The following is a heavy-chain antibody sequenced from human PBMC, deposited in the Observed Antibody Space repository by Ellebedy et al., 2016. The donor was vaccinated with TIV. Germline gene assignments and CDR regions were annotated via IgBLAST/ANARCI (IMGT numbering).Heavy chain of an antibody. D-gene: IGHD3-3*01. CDR2: ISYDGTNK. V-gene: IGHV3-30-3*01. CDR3: ATDANYDALSGYYGFDY. J-gene: IGHJ4*02. CDR1: GFNFRNYA. Sequence: GGSLRLSXVASGFNFRNYAMDWVRQAPGKGLEWVAVISYDGTNKFYADSVKGRFTISRDNSKNTLYLQINNLTAEDTAVYYCATDANYDALSGYYGFDYWGQGTLVSVSS.